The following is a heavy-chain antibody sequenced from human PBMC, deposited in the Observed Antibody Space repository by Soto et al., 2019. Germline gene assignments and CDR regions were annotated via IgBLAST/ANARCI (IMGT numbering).Heavy chain of an antibody. J-gene: IGHJ5*02. Sequence: QLQLQESGPGLVKPSETLSLTCTVSGGSISSSSYYWGWIRQPPGKGLEWIGSIYYSGSTYYNPXLQSRVTISVDXSXNXFSLKLSSVTAADTAVYYCARQFCIAVAGTLLWFDPWGQGTLVTVSS. V-gene: IGHV4-39*01. D-gene: IGHD6-19*01. CDR3: ARQFCIAVAGTLLWFDP. CDR1: GGSISSSSYY. CDR2: IYYSGST.